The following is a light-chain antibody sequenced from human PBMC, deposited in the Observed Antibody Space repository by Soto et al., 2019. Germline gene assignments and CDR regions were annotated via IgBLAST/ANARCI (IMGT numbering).Light chain of an antibody. Sequence: QSALTQPPSASGFPGQSVTISCTGTSSDVGGYNYVSWYQQHPGKAPKLMIYEVSKRPSGVPDRFSGSKSGNTASLTVSGLQAEDEADYYCSSYAGSNKLFGGGTKVTVL. CDR2: EVS. CDR3: SSYAGSNKL. CDR1: SSDVGGYNY. V-gene: IGLV2-8*01. J-gene: IGLJ2*01.